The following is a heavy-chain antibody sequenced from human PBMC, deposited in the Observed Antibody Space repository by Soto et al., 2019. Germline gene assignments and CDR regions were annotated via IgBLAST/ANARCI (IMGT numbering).Heavy chain of an antibody. D-gene: IGHD3-10*01. CDR1: GGSFSGYY. CDR2: INHSGST. V-gene: IGHV4-34*01. J-gene: IGHJ5*02. CDR3: ARVAVVGGSGSYYSDWFDP. Sequence: ETLSLTCAVYGGSFSGYYWSWIRQPPGKGLEWIGEINHSGSTNYNPSLKSRVTISVDTSKNQFSLKLSSVTAADTAVYYCARVAVVGGSGSYYSDWFDPWGQGTLVTVSS.